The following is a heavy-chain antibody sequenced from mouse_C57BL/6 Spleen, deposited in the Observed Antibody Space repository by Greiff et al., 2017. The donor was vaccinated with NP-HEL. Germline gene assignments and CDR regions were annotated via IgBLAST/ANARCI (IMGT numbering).Heavy chain of an antibody. CDR3: ARIFHNNSDFDY. J-gene: IGHJ2*01. CDR1: GFTFSDYG. Sequence: EVKLVESGGGLVKPGGSLKLSCAASGFTFSDYGMHWVRQAPEKGLEWVAYISSGSSTIYYADTVKGRFPISRDNAKNTLFLQMTSMRSEDTAMYYCARIFHNNSDFDYWGQGTTLTVSS. V-gene: IGHV5-17*01. CDR2: ISSGSSTI. D-gene: IGHD2-5*01.